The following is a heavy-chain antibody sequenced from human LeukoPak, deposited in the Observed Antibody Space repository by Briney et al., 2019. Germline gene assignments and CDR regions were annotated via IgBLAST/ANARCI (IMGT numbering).Heavy chain of an antibody. Sequence: PGGSLRLSCAASGFTFSGSAMHWVRQASGKGLEWVGRIRSKANSYATAYAASVKGRFTISRDDSKNTAYLQMNSLKTEDTAVYYCTRLSPPETKSSSWYVYWGQGTLVTVSS. D-gene: IGHD6-13*01. V-gene: IGHV3-73*01. CDR3: TRLSPPETKSSSWYVY. CDR1: GFTFSGSA. CDR2: IRSKANSYAT. J-gene: IGHJ4*02.